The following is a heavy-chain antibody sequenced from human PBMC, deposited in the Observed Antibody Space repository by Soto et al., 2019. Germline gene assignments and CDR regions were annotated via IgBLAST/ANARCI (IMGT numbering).Heavy chain of an antibody. CDR3: ARGLTGKLDY. J-gene: IGHJ4*02. Sequence: QVQFVESGGGVVQPGRSLRLSCAASGFTFKNYGIHWVRQAPGKGLEWVAVIWNDGSQKHYVDSVKGRFTISRDNSKSMLYLQMDSLRAEDTALYYCARGLTGKLDYWGQGTLVTVSS. V-gene: IGHV3-33*01. CDR2: IWNDGSQK. D-gene: IGHD3-16*01. CDR1: GFTFKNYG.